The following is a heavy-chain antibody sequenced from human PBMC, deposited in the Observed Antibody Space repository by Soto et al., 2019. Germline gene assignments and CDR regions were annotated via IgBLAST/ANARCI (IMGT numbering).Heavy chain of an antibody. CDR1: GGTFSSYA. Sequence: SVKVSCKASGGTFSSYAISWVRQAPGQGLEWMGGIIPIFGTANYAQKFQGRVTITADESTSTAYVELSSLRSEDTAVYYCARTRITMVRGVIPYYFDYWGQGTLVTVSS. CDR2: IIPIFGTA. J-gene: IGHJ4*02. V-gene: IGHV1-69*13. D-gene: IGHD3-10*01. CDR3: ARTRITMVRGVIPYYFDY.